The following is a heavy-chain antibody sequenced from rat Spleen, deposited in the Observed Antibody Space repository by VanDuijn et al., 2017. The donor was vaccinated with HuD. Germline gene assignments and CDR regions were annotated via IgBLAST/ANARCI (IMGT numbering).Heavy chain of an antibody. J-gene: IGHJ3*01. V-gene: IGHV5-29*01. Sequence: EVQLVESGGGLVQPGRPLKLSCVASGFTFNDYGMAWVRQAPTKGLEWVATISYGDTSGHSGTYYRDSVRGRFTISRDDVKSTLSLQMDSLRSEDTATYYCARRHYGYTDYFDYWGQGTLVTVSS. CDR2: ISYGDTSGHSGT. D-gene: IGHD1-9*01. CDR1: GFTFNDYG. CDR3: ARRHYGYTDYFDY.